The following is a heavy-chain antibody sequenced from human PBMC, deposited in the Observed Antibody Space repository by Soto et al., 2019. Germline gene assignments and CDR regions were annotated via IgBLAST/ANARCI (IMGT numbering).Heavy chain of an antibody. CDR1: GYTFTSYG. V-gene: IGHV1-18*04. J-gene: IGHJ4*02. CDR2: ISAYNGNT. D-gene: IGHD2-2*01. CDR3: ARDGAHGEVPAASVDY. Sequence: QVQLVQSGAEVKKPGASVKVSCKASGYTFTSYGISWVRQAPGQGLEWMGWISAYNGNTNYAQKLQGRVTMTTDTSTSTGYMELRRLGSDDTAVYYCARDGAHGEVPAASVDYWGQGTLVTVSS.